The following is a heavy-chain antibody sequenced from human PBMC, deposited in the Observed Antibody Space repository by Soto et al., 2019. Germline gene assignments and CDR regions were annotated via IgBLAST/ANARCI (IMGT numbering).Heavy chain of an antibody. V-gene: IGHV1-18*01. J-gene: IGHJ4*02. CDR2: ISAYNGNT. D-gene: IGHD3-10*01. CDR3: ARDRYYYGSGSYGFDY. CDR1: GYTFTSYG. Sequence: QVKLVQSGAEVKKPGASVKVSCKASGYTFTSYGISWVRQAPGQGLEWMGWISAYNGNTNYAQKLQGRVTMTTDTSTSTAYMELRSLRSDDTAVYYCARDRYYYGSGSYGFDYWGQGTLVTVSS.